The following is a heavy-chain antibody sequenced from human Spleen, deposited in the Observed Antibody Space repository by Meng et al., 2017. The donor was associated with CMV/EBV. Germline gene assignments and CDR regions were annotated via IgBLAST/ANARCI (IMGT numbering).Heavy chain of an antibody. Sequence: GESLKISCAASGFTLSGHWMHWVRQAPGKGLLWVSRISTDGSSTSYADSVKGRFTISRDNAKNTLYLQMNSLRAEDTAVYYCVREPTGSLEWLLYFDYWGQGMLVTVSS. CDR1: GFTLSGHW. CDR3: VREPTGSLEWLLYFDY. CDR2: ISTDGSST. V-gene: IGHV3-74*01. D-gene: IGHD3-3*01. J-gene: IGHJ4*02.